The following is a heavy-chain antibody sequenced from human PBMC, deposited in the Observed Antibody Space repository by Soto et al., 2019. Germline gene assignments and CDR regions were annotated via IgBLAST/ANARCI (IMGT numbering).Heavy chain of an antibody. Sequence: QPGGSLRLSCAASGFTFSSYAMSWVRQAPGKGLEWVSAISGSGGSTYYADSVKGRFTIPRDNSKNTLYLQMNSLRAEDTAVYYCAKDRGGKSWNPANFDYWGQGTLVTVSS. D-gene: IGHD2-15*01. CDR3: AKDRGGKSWNPANFDY. CDR2: ISGSGGST. V-gene: IGHV3-23*01. J-gene: IGHJ4*02. CDR1: GFTFSSYA.